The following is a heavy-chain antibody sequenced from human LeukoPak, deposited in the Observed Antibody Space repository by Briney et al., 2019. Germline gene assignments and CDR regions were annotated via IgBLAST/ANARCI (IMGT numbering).Heavy chain of an antibody. V-gene: IGHV1-69*04. CDR2: IIPILGIA. Sequence: SVKVSCKASGGTFSSYAISWVRQAPGQGLEWMGRIIPILGIANYAQKFQGRVTITADKSASTAYMELSSLRSEDTAVYYCARERSADDYGVYYYYGMDVWGQGTTVTVSS. D-gene: IGHD4-17*01. CDR3: ARERSADDYGVYYYYGMDV. J-gene: IGHJ6*02. CDR1: GGTFSSYA.